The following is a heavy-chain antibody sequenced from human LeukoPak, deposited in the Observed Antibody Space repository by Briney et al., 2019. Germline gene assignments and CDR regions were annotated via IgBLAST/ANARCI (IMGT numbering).Heavy chain of an antibody. CDR2: INHSGST. Sequence: SETLSLTCAVYGGSFSGYHWSWIRQPPGKGLEWIGEINHSGSTNYNPSLKSRVTISVDTSKNQFSLKLSSVTAADTAVYYCARTLDGYNSGYFDYWGQGTLVTVSS. D-gene: IGHD5-24*01. V-gene: IGHV4-34*01. CDR3: ARTLDGYNSGYFDY. CDR1: GGSFSGYH. J-gene: IGHJ4*02.